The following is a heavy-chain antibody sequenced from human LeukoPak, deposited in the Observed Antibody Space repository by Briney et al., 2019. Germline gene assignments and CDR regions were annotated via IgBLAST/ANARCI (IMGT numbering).Heavy chain of an antibody. V-gene: IGHV4-4*02. D-gene: IGHD2-8*02. CDR3: ATEILGAPTPGAY. CDR2: VHRSGRT. Sequence: ASETLSLTCGVSGGSITSTNYWTWVRQPPGKGLEWIGEVHRSGRTNYMPSLKSRVTISIDKSKDQISLDLTSVTAADTAVYYCATEILGAPTPGAYWGQGTLVTVSS. CDR1: GGSITSTNY. J-gene: IGHJ4*02.